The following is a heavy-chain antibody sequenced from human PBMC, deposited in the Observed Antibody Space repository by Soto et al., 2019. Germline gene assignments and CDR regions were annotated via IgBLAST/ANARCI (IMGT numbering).Heavy chain of an antibody. J-gene: IGHJ5*02. Sequence: QVHLQQWGAGLLKPSETLSLTCAVYGESFIGYYWTWIRQPPGTGLEWIGEINHRGSTNYNPSLKSRVTISIDTCKQQFSLKLTSVTAADTSVYYCARPDIVTTNWFDPWGQGTLVTVSS. CDR1: GESFIGYY. D-gene: IGHD5-12*01. CDR3: ARPDIVTTNWFDP. CDR2: INHRGST. V-gene: IGHV4-34*02.